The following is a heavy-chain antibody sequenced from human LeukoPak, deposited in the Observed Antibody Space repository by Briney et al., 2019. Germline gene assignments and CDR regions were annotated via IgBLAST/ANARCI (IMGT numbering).Heavy chain of an antibody. CDR1: GGSISSYY. D-gene: IGHD3-22*01. CDR2: IYTSGST. Sequence: PSETLSLTCTVSGGSISSYYWSWIRQPAGKGLERIGRIYTSGSTYYNPSLKSRVTMSVDTSKNQFSLKLSSVTAADTAVYYCARDAYYYDNSGYYQLDYWGQGTLVTVSS. CDR3: ARDAYYYDNSGYYQLDY. V-gene: IGHV4-4*07. J-gene: IGHJ4*02.